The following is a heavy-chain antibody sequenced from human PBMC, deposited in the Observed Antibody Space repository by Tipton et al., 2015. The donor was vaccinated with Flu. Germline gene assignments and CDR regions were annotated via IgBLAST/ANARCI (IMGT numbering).Heavy chain of an antibody. Sequence: TLSLTCTVSGGSISSYYWSWIRQPPGKGLECIGYIYYSGSTNYNPTLKSRVTISVDTSKNQFSLKLSSVTAADTAVYYCARTVAVAAPGWFDPWGQGTLVTVS. CDR1: GGSISSYY. D-gene: IGHD6-19*01. CDR3: ARTVAVAAPGWFDP. J-gene: IGHJ5*02. V-gene: IGHV4-59*07. CDR2: IYYSGST.